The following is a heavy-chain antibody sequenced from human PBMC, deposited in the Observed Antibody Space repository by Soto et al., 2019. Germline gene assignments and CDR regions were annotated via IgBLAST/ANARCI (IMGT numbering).Heavy chain of an antibody. D-gene: IGHD6-13*01. CDR1: GGSINNYW. Sequence: SETLSLTCTVSGGSINNYWWSWIRQAADKRLEWIGRLRSTGATNYNPSLRSRVTMSVDKSKNQFSLNLASVTAADTAVYYCVRDVPAAGTDWFDPWGQGTLVTVSS. CDR2: LRSTGAT. CDR3: VRDVPAAGTDWFDP. V-gene: IGHV4-4*07. J-gene: IGHJ5*02.